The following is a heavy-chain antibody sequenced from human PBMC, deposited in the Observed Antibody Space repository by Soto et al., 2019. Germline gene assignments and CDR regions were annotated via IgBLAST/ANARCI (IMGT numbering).Heavy chain of an antibody. D-gene: IGHD6-19*01. CDR3: ALRESSGWWGYFDY. J-gene: IGHJ4*02. V-gene: IGHV3-23*01. CDR2: ISGSGGST. CDR1: GFTFSSYA. Sequence: EVQLLESGGGLVQPGGSLRLSCAASGFTFSSYAMSWVRQAPEKGLEWVSAISGSGGSTYYADSVKGRFTISRDNSKNTLYLQMNSLRAEDTAVYYCALRESSGWWGYFDYWGQGTLVTVSS.